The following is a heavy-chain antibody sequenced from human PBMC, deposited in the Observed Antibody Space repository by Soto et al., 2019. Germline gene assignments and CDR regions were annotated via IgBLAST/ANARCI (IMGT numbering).Heavy chain of an antibody. CDR2: IWYDGSNR. Sequence: GGSLRLSCAASGFTFSSYGMHWVRQAPGKGLEWVAVIWYDGSNRYYADSVKGRFTISRDNSKNTLYLQMSSLRVEDTAVYYCARDGARGTGGYHYYVMDVWGQGTTVTVSS. D-gene: IGHD3-16*01. CDR3: ARDGARGTGGYHYYVMDV. CDR1: GFTFSSYG. V-gene: IGHV3-33*01. J-gene: IGHJ6*02.